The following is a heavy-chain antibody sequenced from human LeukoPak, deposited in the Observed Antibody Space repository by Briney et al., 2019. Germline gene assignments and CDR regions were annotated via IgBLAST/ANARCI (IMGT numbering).Heavy chain of an antibody. Sequence: AGESLKISCQGSGYSFTSYWIGWVRQMPGKGLEWMGIIYPDDSETRYSPSFQGQVTISADKSISTAYLQWSSLKASDTAMYYCAGKIDYGDAFDIWGQGTMVTVSS. CDR1: GYSFTSYW. D-gene: IGHD4-17*01. J-gene: IGHJ3*02. CDR2: IYPDDSET. CDR3: AGKIDYGDAFDI. V-gene: IGHV5-51*01.